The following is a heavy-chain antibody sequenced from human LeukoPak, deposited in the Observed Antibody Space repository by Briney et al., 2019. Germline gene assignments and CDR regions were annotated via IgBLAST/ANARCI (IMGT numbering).Heavy chain of an antibody. V-gene: IGHV3-30*04. D-gene: IGHD3-22*01. CDR3: ARGRRAYEYYYDSSGYCDY. J-gene: IGHJ4*02. Sequence: GRSLRLSCAASGFTFSSYAMHWVRQAPGKGLEWVAVISYDGSNKYYADSVKGRFTISRDNSKNTLYLQMNSLRAEDTAVYYCARGRRAYEYYYDSSGYCDYWGQGTLVTVSS. CDR2: ISYDGSNK. CDR1: GFTFSSYA.